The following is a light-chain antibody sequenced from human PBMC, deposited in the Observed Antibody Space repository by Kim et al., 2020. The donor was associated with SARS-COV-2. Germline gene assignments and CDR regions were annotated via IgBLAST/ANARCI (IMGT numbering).Light chain of an antibody. CDR3: QQYHSFWT. CDR1: QSISSW. Sequence: DIQMTQSPSTLSASIGERVTLTCRASQSISSWLAWYQQKPGKAPKLLIYKASSLQNGVPTRFSGSGSGTEFILTIASLQPDDFATYYCQQYHSFWTFGQGTKVDIK. CDR2: KAS. J-gene: IGKJ1*01. V-gene: IGKV1-5*03.